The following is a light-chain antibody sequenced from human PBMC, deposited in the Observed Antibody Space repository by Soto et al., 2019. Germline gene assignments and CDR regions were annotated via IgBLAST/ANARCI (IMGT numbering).Light chain of an antibody. CDR1: QSISGY. V-gene: IGKV1-5*01. CDR2: DAS. Sequence: DIQMTQSPSTLSASVGDRVTITCRSSQSISGYLAWYQQKPGKAPKLLIYDASSLESGVPSRFSGSASGTEFTLTISSLQPDDFATYNCQQYNTYPWTFGQGTKVDIK. J-gene: IGKJ1*01. CDR3: QQYNTYPWT.